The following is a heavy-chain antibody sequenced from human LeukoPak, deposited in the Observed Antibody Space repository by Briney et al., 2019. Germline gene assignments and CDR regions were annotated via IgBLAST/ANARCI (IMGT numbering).Heavy chain of an antibody. J-gene: IGHJ4*02. V-gene: IGHV3-20*01. CDR2: INWNGGST. Sequence: GGSLRLSCAASGFTFDDYGMSWVRQAPGKGLEWVAGINWNGGSTGYADSVKGRFTISRDNAKNSLYLQMNSLRAEDTALYHCARVRVATIRRRTTWVRFDHWGQGTLVTVSS. CDR3: ARVRVATIRRRTTWVRFDH. CDR1: GFTFDDYG. D-gene: IGHD5-12*01.